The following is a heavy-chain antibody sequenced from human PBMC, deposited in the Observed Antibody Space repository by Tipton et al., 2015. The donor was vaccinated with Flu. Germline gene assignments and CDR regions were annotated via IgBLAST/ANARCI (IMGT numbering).Heavy chain of an antibody. CDR2: IRHDESDK. CDR3: AKDGWDTSGWYPFDY. CDR1: GFTFSGYG. V-gene: IGHV3-30*02. D-gene: IGHD6-19*01. J-gene: IGHJ4*02. Sequence: GSLRLSCAASGFTFSGYGMHWVRQAPGKGLEWVAFIRHDESDKYYADSVKGRFTISRDNSKNALYLLINSLRAQDTAVYYCAKDGWDTSGWYPFDYWGQGTLVTVSS.